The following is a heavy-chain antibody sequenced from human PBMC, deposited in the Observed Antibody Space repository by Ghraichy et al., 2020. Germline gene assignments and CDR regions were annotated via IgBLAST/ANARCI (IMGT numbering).Heavy chain of an antibody. CDR2: IVPTFQTA. D-gene: IGHD1-7*01. CDR3: ARDPGLALDDWKYEDY. V-gene: IGHV1-69*13. Sequence: SVKVSCKASGGTLNNYAISWVRQAPGQGLEWMGRIVPTFQTAEYARKLQDRVTITADESTNTVHRELSSLRSEDTAVYYCARDPGLALDDWKYEDYWGQGTLVTVSS. CDR1: GGTLNNYA. J-gene: IGHJ4*02.